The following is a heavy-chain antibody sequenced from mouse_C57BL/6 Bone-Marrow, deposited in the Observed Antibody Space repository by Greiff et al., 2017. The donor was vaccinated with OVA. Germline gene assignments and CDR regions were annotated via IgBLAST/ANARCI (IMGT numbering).Heavy chain of an antibody. CDR3: ARDPYYYGSSYVDFAY. V-gene: IGHV3-6*01. D-gene: IGHD1-1*01. J-gene: IGHJ3*01. Sequence: EVQVVESGPGLVKPSQSLSLTCSVTGYSITSGYYWNWIRQFPGNKLEWMGYISYDGSNNYNPSLKNRISITRDTSKNQFFLKLNSVTTEDTATYYCARDPYYYGSSYVDFAYWGQGTLVTVSA. CDR2: ISYDGSN. CDR1: GYSITSGYY.